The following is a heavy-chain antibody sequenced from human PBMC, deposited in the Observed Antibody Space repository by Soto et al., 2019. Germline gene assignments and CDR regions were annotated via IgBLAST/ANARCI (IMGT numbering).Heavy chain of an antibody. CDR2: INHRGSA. CDR3: ARGTYSMLPTT. CDR1: GASPSRSSW. D-gene: IGHD1-26*01. V-gene: IGHV4-4*02. Sequence: SETRSLPSAVSGASPSRSSWRGCRLQPPGKGPEWIGEINHRGSANCNPSLRSRVTMSVDISKSQFSLRLTSVTAADTAVYYCARGTYSMLPTTWGQGTLVTVS. J-gene: IGHJ4*02.